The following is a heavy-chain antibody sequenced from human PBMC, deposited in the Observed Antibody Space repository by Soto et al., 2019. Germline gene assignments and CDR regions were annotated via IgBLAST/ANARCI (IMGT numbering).Heavy chain of an antibody. CDR2: ISTYSGDT. CDR3: ARHHGPTTSENWFDP. D-gene: IGHD5-12*01. J-gene: IGHJ5*02. V-gene: IGHV1-18*01. Sequence: ASVKVSCKASGGTFSSYAISWVRQAPGQGLEWMGWISTYSGDTKYAQKFQGRVTMTTDTSTTTAYLELRSLRSDGTAVYYCARHHGPTTSENWFDPWGQGTLVTVSS. CDR1: GGTFSSYA.